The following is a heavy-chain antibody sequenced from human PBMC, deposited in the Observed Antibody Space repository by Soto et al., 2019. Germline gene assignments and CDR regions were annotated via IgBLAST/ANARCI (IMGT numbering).Heavy chain of an antibody. CDR2: MNPHSGNT. CDR1: GYSFTTYD. J-gene: IGHJ3*02. CDR3: TRVPSVSTYAFDI. V-gene: IGHV1-8*01. D-gene: IGHD1-20*01. Sequence: QVQLVQSGAEVKEPGASVKVSCKASGYSFTTYDINWVRQATGQGLEWMGWMNPHSGNTAYAQKFQGRVTXTXNXXISTAYMELSSLRSEDTAVYYCTRVPSVSTYAFDIWGPGTMVTVSS.